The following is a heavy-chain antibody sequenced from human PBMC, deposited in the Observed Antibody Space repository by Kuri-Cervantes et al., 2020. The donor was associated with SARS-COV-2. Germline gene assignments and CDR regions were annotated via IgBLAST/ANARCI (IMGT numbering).Heavy chain of an antibody. CDR2: INSDGSST. V-gene: IGHV3-74*01. Sequence: GESLKISCAASGFTFSSYWMHWVRQAPGKGLVWVSRINSDGSSTSYADSVKGRFTISRDNAKNTLYLQMNSLRAEDTAVYYCARAHIAARPEVAFDIWGQGTMVTVSS. CDR1: GFTFSSYW. CDR3: ARAHIAARPEVAFDI. D-gene: IGHD6-6*01. J-gene: IGHJ3*02.